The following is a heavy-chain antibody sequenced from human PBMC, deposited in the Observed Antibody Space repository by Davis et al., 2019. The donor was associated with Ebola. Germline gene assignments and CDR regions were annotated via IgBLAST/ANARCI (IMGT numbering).Heavy chain of an antibody. V-gene: IGHV4-31*03. CDR3: ARELGRIAVADRGDY. CDR2: IYFGGTT. CDR1: GGSISTGGYS. Sequence: MPSETLSLTCTVSGGSISTGGYSWSWIRQHPGKGLEWIGYIYFGGTTYYNPSLKSRVTISKNTSNSQFSLTLTSVTAADTAVYYCARELGRIAVADRGDYWGQGTLVTVSS. J-gene: IGHJ4*02. D-gene: IGHD6-19*01.